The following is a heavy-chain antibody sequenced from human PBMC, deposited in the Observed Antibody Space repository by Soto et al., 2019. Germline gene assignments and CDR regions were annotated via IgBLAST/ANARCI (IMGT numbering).Heavy chain of an antibody. D-gene: IGHD3-22*01. V-gene: IGHV1-69*02. J-gene: IGHJ4*02. CDR1: GGTFSSYT. CDR3: ARMSGYYYHSSRYYPHYFDY. Sequence: SLKVSCKASGGTFSSYTISWVRQAPGQGLEWMGRIIPILGIANYAQKFQGRVTITADKSTSTAYMELSSLRSEDTAVYYCARMSGYYYHSSRYYPHYFDYWGQGTLVTVSS. CDR2: IIPILGIA.